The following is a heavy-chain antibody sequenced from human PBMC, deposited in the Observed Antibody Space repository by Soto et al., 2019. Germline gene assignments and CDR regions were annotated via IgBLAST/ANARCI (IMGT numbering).Heavy chain of an antibody. V-gene: IGHV3-30-3*01. Sequence: QVQVVESGGGVVQPGRSLRLSCAASGFTFSSFAFHWVRQAPGTGLEWVTAISYNGINIYYADSVKGRFTISRDHSKNTLYRQLNSLRAEDTARYYCARGGAVASSWYFDLWGRGTLVTVSS. CDR3: ARGGAVASSWYFDL. CDR1: GFTFSSFA. CDR2: ISYNGINI. J-gene: IGHJ2*01. D-gene: IGHD6-19*01.